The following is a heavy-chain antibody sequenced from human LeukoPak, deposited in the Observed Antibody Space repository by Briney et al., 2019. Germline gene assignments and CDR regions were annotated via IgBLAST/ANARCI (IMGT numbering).Heavy chain of an antibody. V-gene: IGHV3-23*01. D-gene: IGHD4-17*01. CDR3: AKSHASYGAGALFDY. J-gene: IGHJ4*02. CDR1: GFTFSSYA. CDR2: ISGSGGST. Sequence: GGSLRLSCAASGFTFSSYAMSWVRQAPGKGLEWVSAISGSGGSTYYADSVKGRFTISRDNSKNTLYLQMNSLRAEDTAVYYCAKSHASYGAGALFDYWGQGTLVTVSS.